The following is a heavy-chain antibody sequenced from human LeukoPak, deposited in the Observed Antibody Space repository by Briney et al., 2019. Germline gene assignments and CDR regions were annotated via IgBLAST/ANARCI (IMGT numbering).Heavy chain of an antibody. CDR1: GYTFTSYY. V-gene: IGHV1-46*01. CDR2: INPSGGST. CDR3: ARDLVAEAGRPLGY. Sequence: ASVKVSCKASGYTFTSYYMHWVRQAPGQGLEWMGIINPSGGSTSYAQKFQGRVTITRDTSASTAYMELSSLRSEDTAVYYCARDLVAEAGRPLGYWGQGTLVTVSS. J-gene: IGHJ4*02. D-gene: IGHD6-19*01.